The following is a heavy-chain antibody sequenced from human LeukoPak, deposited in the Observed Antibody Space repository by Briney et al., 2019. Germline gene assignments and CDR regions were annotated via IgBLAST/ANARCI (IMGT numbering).Heavy chain of an antibody. V-gene: IGHV1-18*01. CDR2: ISAYNGNT. Sequence: ASVKVSCKASGYTFTSYGISWVRQAPGQGLEWMGWISAYNGNTNYAQKLQGRVTMTTDTSTSTAYMELRSLRSDDTAVYYCARARGAAGTGPIDYWGRGTLVTVSS. D-gene: IGHD6-13*01. CDR3: ARARGAAGTGPIDY. CDR1: GYTFTSYG. J-gene: IGHJ4*02.